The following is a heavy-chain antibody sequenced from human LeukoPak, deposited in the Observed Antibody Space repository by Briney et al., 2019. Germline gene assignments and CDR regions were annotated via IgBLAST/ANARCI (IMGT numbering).Heavy chain of an antibody. CDR2: ISAYNGNT. CDR3: ASTQLYSSSWYESVPADFFDY. D-gene: IGHD6-13*01. Sequence: GASVKVSCKASGYTFTSYGISWVRQAPGQGLEWMGWISAYNGNTNYAQKLQGRVTMTTDTSTSTAYMELRSLRSDDTAVYYCASTQLYSSSWYESVPADFFDYWGQGTLVTVSS. CDR1: GYTFTSYG. J-gene: IGHJ4*02. V-gene: IGHV1-18*01.